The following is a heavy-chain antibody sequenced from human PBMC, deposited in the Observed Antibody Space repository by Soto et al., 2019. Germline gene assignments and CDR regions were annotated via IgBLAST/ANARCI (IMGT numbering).Heavy chain of an antibody. D-gene: IGHD1-1*01. CDR1: GGSFSGFY. CDR3: VRGRTVDGDNTADGVDF. CDR2: INHRGSA. V-gene: IGHV4-34*02. Sequence: QGQLQHWGAGLLRPSETLSLTCAVYGGSFSGFYWSWIRQSPVKGLEWIAEINHRGSANYNPSLKSRVTISVDTSKNQFSLKLRSVPAADTAIYSCVRGRTVDGDNTADGVDFWGQGKLVTVSS. J-gene: IGHJ3*01.